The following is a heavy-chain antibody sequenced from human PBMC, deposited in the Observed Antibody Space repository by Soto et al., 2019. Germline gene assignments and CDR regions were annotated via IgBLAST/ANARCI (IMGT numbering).Heavy chain of an antibody. Sequence: GASVKVSCKATGGTFSSYAISWVRQAPGQGLEWMGGIIPIFGTANYAQKFQGRVTITADESTSTAYMELSSPRSEDTAVYYCARHGELWFGELLLDAFDIWGQGTMVTVSS. V-gene: IGHV1-69*13. D-gene: IGHD3-10*01. J-gene: IGHJ3*02. CDR1: GGTFSSYA. CDR2: IIPIFGTA. CDR3: ARHGELWFGELLLDAFDI.